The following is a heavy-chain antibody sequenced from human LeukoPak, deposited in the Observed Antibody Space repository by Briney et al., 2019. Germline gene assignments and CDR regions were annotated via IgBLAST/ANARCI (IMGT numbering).Heavy chain of an antibody. D-gene: IGHD6-19*01. J-gene: IGHJ4*02. CDR3: AKEIAVADYFDY. V-gene: IGHV3-30*18. CDR1: GFTFRSYG. Sequence: PGGSLRLSCAASGFTFRSYGIYWVRQAPGKGLEWVAVISYDGSHKYYADSVKGRFTISRDNSKNTLFLQMNSLRAEDTAVFYCAKEIAVADYFDYWGQGTLVTVSS. CDR2: ISYDGSHK.